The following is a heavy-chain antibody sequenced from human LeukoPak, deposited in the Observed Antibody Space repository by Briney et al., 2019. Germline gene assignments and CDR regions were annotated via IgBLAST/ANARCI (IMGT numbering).Heavy chain of an antibody. D-gene: IGHD2-2*01. J-gene: IGHJ4*02. V-gene: IGHV3-48*04. Sequence: GGSLRLSCAASGFTFSNYWMGWVRQAPGKGLEWVSYISSSSSTIYYADSVKGRFTISRDNAKNSLYLQMNSLRAEDTAVYYCARDFHTKYQLLSGDYWGQGTLVTVSS. CDR1: GFTFSNYW. CDR3: ARDFHTKYQLLSGDY. CDR2: ISSSSSTI.